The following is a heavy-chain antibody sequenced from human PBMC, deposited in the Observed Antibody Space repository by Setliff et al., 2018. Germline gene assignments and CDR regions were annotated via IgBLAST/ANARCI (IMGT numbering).Heavy chain of an antibody. J-gene: IGHJ4*02. Sequence: ASETLSLTCAVYGGSFSHYYWNWIRQPPWKGLEWIGEINHSGTTNYNPSLKSRFTISRDNSKNTLYLQMNSLRAGDTAVYYCVRMQGGGSTLGAIDHWGQGTLVTVSS. CDR2: INHSGTT. V-gene: IGHV4-34*10. D-gene: IGHD3-16*01. CDR3: VRMQGGGSTLGAIDH. CDR1: GGSFSHYY.